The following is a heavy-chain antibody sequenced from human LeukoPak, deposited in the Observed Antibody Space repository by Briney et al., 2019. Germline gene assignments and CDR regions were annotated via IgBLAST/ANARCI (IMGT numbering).Heavy chain of an antibody. D-gene: IGHD3-3*01. CDR1: GFTFSNAW. V-gene: IGHV3-15*01. J-gene: IGHJ4*02. CDR2: IKSKTDGGTT. Sequence: GGSLRLSCAASGFTFSNAWMSWVRQAPGKGLEWVGRIKSKTDGGTTDYAAPVKGRFTISRDDSKNTLYLQMNSLKTEDTAVYYCTTVYRYDFWSGYYTGGPQADYWGQGTLVTVSS. CDR3: TTVYRYDFWSGYYTGGPQADY.